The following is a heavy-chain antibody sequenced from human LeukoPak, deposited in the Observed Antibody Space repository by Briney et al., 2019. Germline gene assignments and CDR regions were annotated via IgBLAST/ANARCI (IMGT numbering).Heavy chain of an antibody. J-gene: IGHJ4*02. D-gene: IGHD3-3*01. V-gene: IGHV4-28*01. Sequence: SDTLSLTCAVSGYSITSSSWWGWIRQPPGKGLEWIGYIYHSGTTYYNPSLQSRVTMSVDTSKNQFSLKLSSVTAADTAVYYCARIVWSGNAGNFDYWGQGTLVTVSS. CDR2: IYHSGTT. CDR1: GYSITSSSW. CDR3: ARIVWSGNAGNFDY.